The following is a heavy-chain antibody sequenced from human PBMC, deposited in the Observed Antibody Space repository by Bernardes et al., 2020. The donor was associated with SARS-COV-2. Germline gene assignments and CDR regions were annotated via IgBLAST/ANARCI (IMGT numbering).Heavy chain of an antibody. CDR2: TYYKYKWYN. J-gene: IGHJ4*02. D-gene: IGHD6-13*01. Sequence: SQTHSLTHAISGDSDSRNSAAGDSGRQSPSRGLEWQGRTYYKYKWYNDYAVSVKSRLTINPDTPKNQYPLQLNSVTPEDTAVYYSATGPLSSWASYYFDFWGQGTLLTISS. CDR3: ATGPLSSWASYYFDF. V-gene: IGHV6-1*01. CDR1: GDSDSRNSAA.